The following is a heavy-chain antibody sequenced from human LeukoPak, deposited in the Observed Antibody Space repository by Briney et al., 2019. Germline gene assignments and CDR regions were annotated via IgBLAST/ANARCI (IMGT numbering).Heavy chain of an antibody. CDR2: INSDGSST. V-gene: IGHV3-74*01. D-gene: IGHD3-10*01. J-gene: IGHJ3*02. Sequence: GGSLRLSCAASGFTFSSYWMHWVRQAPGKGLVWVSRINSDGSSTSYADSVKGRFTISRDNAKNTLYLQMSSLRAEDTAVYYCARVTMVRGVPSDAFDIWGQGTMVTVSS. CDR3: ARVTMVRGVPSDAFDI. CDR1: GFTFSSYW.